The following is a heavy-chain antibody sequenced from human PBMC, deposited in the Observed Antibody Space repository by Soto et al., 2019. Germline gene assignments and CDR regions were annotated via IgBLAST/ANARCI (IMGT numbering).Heavy chain of an antibody. CDR2: ISYDGSNK. J-gene: IGHJ6*02. CDR1: GFTFSSYA. Sequence: GGSLRLSCAASGFTFSSYAMHWVRQAPGKGLEWVAVISYDGSNKYYADSVKGRFTISRDNSKNTLYLQMNSLRAEDTAVYYCARDPRPYYYGSGSYSISYYGMDVWGQGTTVTVSS. D-gene: IGHD3-10*01. CDR3: ARDPRPYYYGSGSYSISYYGMDV. V-gene: IGHV3-30-3*01.